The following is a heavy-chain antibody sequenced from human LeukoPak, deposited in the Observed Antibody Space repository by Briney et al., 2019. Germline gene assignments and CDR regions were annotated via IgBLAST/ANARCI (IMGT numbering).Heavy chain of an antibody. CDR2: ISAYNGKT. V-gene: IGHV1-18*01. CDR1: GYTFTSYG. Sequence: GASVKVSCKASGYTFTSYGISWVRQAPGQGLEWMGWISAYNGKTNYAQKLQGRVTMITDTSTSTAYMELRSLRSDDTAVYYCARVPDGLDYGDYVIRYYYYGMDVWGQGTTVTVSS. J-gene: IGHJ6*02. CDR3: ARVPDGLDYGDYVIRYYYYGMDV. D-gene: IGHD4-17*01.